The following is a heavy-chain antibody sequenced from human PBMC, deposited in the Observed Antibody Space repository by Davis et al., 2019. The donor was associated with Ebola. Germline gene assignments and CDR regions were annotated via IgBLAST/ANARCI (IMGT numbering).Heavy chain of an antibody. V-gene: IGHV3-11*01. Sequence: PGGSLRLSCAASGFTFSDYYMSWIRQAPGKGLEWVSYISSSGSTIYYADSVKGRFTISRDNAKNSLYLQMNSLRAEDTAVYYCARGYSNYLSYYYYYGMDVWGQGTTVTVSS. D-gene: IGHD4-11*01. CDR1: GFTFSDYY. J-gene: IGHJ6*02. CDR2: ISSSGSTI. CDR3: ARGYSNYLSYYYYYGMDV.